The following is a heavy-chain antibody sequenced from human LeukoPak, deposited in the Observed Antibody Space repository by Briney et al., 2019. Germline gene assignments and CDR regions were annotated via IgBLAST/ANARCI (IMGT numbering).Heavy chain of an antibody. Sequence: GGSLRLSCAVSGITLSNYGMSWVRQAPGKGLEWVAGISGSGGTTNYADSVKGRFTISRDNPKNPLFLHMNSLRAEDTAVYFCAKRGVVIRVILVGFHKEAYYFDSWGQGALVTVSS. J-gene: IGHJ4*02. V-gene: IGHV3-23*01. CDR3: AKRGVVIRVILVGFHKEAYYFDS. D-gene: IGHD3-22*01. CDR2: ISGSGGTT. CDR1: GITLSNYG.